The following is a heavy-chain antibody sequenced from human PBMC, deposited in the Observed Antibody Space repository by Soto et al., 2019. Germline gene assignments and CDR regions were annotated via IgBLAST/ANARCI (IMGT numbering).Heavy chain of an antibody. V-gene: IGHV4-30-2*01. D-gene: IGHD4-17*01. CDR2: IYHSGST. CDR1: GGSISSGGYS. CDR3: ARDYGDY. J-gene: IGHJ4*02. Sequence: QLPLQESGSGLVKPSQTLSLTCAVSGGSISSGGYSWSWIRQPPGKGLEWIGYIYHSGSTYYNPSLKSRVTISVDRSKNQFSLKLSSVTAADTAVYYCARDYGDYWGQGTLVTVSS.